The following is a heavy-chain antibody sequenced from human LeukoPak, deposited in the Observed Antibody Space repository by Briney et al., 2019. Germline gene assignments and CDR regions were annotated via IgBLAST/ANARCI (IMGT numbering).Heavy chain of an antibody. V-gene: IGHV4-4*07. D-gene: IGHD1-26*01. CDR1: GGSSSSYY. CDR2: IYSSGST. CDR3: ARAWELLRGAFDI. J-gene: IGHJ3*02. Sequence: SETLSLKRTVSGGSSSSYYWSWIRQPDGTGLEWIGRIYSSGSTNYNPSLKSRVTMSVDTSKNQFSLKLSSVTAADTAVYYCARAWELLRGAFDIWGQGTMVTVSS.